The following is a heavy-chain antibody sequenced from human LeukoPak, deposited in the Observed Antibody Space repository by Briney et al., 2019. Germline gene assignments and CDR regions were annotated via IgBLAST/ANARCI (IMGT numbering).Heavy chain of an antibody. Sequence: SETLSLTCTVSGDSITGSSYYWGWIRQPPGKGLEWIGSIYQSGSGSSYYNPSLKSRVTIFGDTSKNQFFLRLSSVTAADTAVYYCASTLRFLPYRRFDYWGQGTLVTVPS. D-gene: IGHD3-3*01. V-gene: IGHV4-39*01. J-gene: IGHJ4*02. CDR3: ASTLRFLPYRRFDY. CDR1: GDSITGSSYY. CDR2: IYQSGSGSS.